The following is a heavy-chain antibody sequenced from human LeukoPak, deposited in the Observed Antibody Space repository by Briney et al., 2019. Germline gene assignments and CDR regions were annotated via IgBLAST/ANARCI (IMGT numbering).Heavy chain of an antibody. CDR2: ISWNSGSI. J-gene: IGHJ4*02. V-gene: IGHV3-9*01. CDR3: AKDIGSGSYYYFDY. CDR1: GFTFSSYY. D-gene: IGHD3-10*01. Sequence: PGGSLRLSCAASGFTFSSYYMNWVRQAPGKGLEWVSGISWNSGSIGYADSVEGRFTISRDNAKNSLYLQMNSLRAEDTALYYCAKDIGSGSYYYFDYWGQGTLVTVSS.